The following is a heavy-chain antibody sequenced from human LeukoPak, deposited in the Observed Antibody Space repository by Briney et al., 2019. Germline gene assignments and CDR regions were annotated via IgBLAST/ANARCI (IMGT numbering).Heavy chain of an antibody. D-gene: IGHD2-8*01. Sequence: PGGSLRLSCAASGFTFSSYWMSWVRQAPGKGLEWVANIKQDGSEKYYVDSVKGRFTISRDNAKNSLYLQMNSLRAEDTAVYYCARVEGAIVLMVKDYYFDYWGQGTLVTVSS. J-gene: IGHJ4*02. CDR3: ARVEGAIVLMVKDYYFDY. CDR2: IKQDGSEK. V-gene: IGHV3-7*01. CDR1: GFTFSSYW.